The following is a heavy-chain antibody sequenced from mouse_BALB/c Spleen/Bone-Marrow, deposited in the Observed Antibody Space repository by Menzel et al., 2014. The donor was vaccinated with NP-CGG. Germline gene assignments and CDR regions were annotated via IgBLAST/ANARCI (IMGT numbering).Heavy chain of an antibody. V-gene: IGHV5-12-2*01. Sequence: EVKLMESGGGLVQPGGSLKLSCAASGSTFSSYTMSWVRQTPEKRLEWVAYISNGGGSTYYPDTVKGRFTISRDNAKNTLYLQMSSLKSEDTAMYYCARQIYFPYFDYWGQGTTLTVSS. CDR1: GSTFSSYT. CDR3: ARQIYFPYFDY. J-gene: IGHJ2*01. CDR2: ISNGGGST. D-gene: IGHD2-1*01.